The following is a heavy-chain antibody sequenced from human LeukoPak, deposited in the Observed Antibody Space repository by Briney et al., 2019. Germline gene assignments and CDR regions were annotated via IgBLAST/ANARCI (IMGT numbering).Heavy chain of an antibody. CDR1: GGSISSGGYY. D-gene: IGHD3-10*01. CDR3: ARAWGSGSYRHAFDI. J-gene: IGHJ3*02. V-gene: IGHV4-31*03. CDR2: IYYSGST. Sequence: PSETLSLTCTVSGGSISSGGYYWSWIRQHPGKGLEWIGHIYYSGSTYYNPSLKSRVTISVDTSKNQFSLKLSSVTAADTAAYYCARAWGSGSYRHAFDIWGQGTMVTVSS.